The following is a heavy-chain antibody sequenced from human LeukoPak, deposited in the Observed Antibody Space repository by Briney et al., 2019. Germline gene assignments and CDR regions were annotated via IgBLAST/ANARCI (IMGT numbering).Heavy chain of an antibody. CDR2: ISSDGTIR. CDR3: AKGGCSSTTCYLANP. D-gene: IGHD2-2*01. J-gene: IGHJ5*02. V-gene: IGHV3-30*18. Sequence: GRSLRLSCAASGLXFSSYGMHWVRQAPGKGLEWVAVISSDGTIRNYADSVKGRFTISRDNSKNTLYLQMNSLTAEDTAQYYCAKGGCSSTTCYLANPWGQGTLVTVSS. CDR1: GLXFSSYG.